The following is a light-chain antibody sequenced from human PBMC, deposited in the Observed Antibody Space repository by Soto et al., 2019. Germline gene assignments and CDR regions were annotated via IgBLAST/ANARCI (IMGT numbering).Light chain of an antibody. J-gene: IGLJ1*01. CDR3: CSFTSRTTRYG. CDR2: DVS. V-gene: IGLV2-14*03. Sequence: QSVLTQPAFVSGSRGQTITISCIGTSSDVGAHNYVSWYQLHPGKAPKLMVFDVSNRPSGVSNRFSASKSGNTSSLSISGLQAEDEAEYYFCSFTSRTTRYGFGAGTKLNVL. CDR1: SSDVGAHNY.